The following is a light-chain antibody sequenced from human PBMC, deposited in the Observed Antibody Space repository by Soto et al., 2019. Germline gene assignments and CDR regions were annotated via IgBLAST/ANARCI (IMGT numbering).Light chain of an antibody. CDR1: QTVSSNY. V-gene: IGKV3-20*01. J-gene: IGKJ4*01. CDR2: AAS. Sequence: IVLTQSPGTLSLSPGERATLSCRASQTVSSNYLAWYQQKPGQAPRLLIYAASTRATGIPDRFSGSGSGTDFTLTINRLQPEDFAVYYCQQYGRAPLTFGGGTKVEIK. CDR3: QQYGRAPLT.